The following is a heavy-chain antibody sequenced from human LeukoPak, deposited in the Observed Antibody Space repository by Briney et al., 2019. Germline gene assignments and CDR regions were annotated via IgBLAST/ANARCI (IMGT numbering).Heavy chain of an antibody. V-gene: IGHV3-23*01. CDR1: GFTFSSYA. Sequence: GSLRLSCAASGFTFSSYAMSWVRQAPGKGLEWVSAISGSGGSTYYADSVKGRFTTSRDNSKNTLYLQMNSLRAEDTAVYYCAKVRFLEWLSSPGYFDYWGQGTLVTVSS. J-gene: IGHJ4*02. D-gene: IGHD3-3*01. CDR3: AKVRFLEWLSSPGYFDY. CDR2: ISGSGGST.